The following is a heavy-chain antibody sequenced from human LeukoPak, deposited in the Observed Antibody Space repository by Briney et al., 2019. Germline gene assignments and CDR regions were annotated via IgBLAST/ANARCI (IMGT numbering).Heavy chain of an antibody. J-gene: IGHJ6*02. CDR3: ARDNRAGYNYYYYYGMDV. V-gene: IGHV4-34*01. Sequence: SETLSLTCAVYGGSFSGYYWSWIRQPPGKGLEWIGEINHSGSTNYNPSLKSRVTISVDTSKNQFPLKLNSVTAADTAVYYCARDNRAGYNYYYYYGMDVWGQGTTVTVSS. CDR2: INHSGST. D-gene: IGHD5-24*01. CDR1: GGSFSGYY.